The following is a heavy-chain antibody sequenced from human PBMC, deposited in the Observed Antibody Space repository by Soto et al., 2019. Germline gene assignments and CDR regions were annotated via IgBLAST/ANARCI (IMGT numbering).Heavy chain of an antibody. CDR3: ARESSGNYFSSVDY. CDR1: GYSISSGYY. D-gene: IGHD1-26*01. V-gene: IGHV4-38-2*02. CDR2: IHHSGST. J-gene: IGHJ4*01. Sequence: SETLSLTCVVSGYSISSGYYWGWIRQPPGKGLEWIASIHHSGSTYYTPSLKSRVTISVDTSTNQFSLKLTSVTAADTAVYYCARESSGNYFSSVDYGGHGTLVTVSS.